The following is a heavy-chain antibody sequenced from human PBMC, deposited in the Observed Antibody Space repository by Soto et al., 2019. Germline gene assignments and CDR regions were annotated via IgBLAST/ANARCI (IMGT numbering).Heavy chain of an antibody. CDR3: TIVRVADSALEH. CDR1: GFTFSSYG. J-gene: IGHJ4*02. D-gene: IGHD3-10*02. Sequence: GGSLRLSCAASGFTFSSYGMHCVRQAPGKGLEWVAVISYDGSNKYYADSVKGRFTISRDNSKNTLYLQMNSLRAEDTAVYYCTIVRVADSALEHWGQGTMVTVSS. CDR2: ISYDGSNK. V-gene: IGHV3-30*03.